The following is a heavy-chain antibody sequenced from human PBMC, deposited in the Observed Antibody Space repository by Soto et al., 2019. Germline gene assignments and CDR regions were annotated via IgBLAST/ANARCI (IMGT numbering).Heavy chain of an antibody. D-gene: IGHD3-9*01. Sequence: EVQLVETGGGLIQPGGSLSLSCAAYGFTVSSNYMSWVRQAPGKGLEWVSVIYSGGSTYYADSVRGRFTISRDNSKNTLYLQMNSLRAEDTAVYYCARDSQYHDILTDYYASDGMDVWGQGTTVTVSS. J-gene: IGHJ6*02. CDR1: GFTVSSNY. CDR3: ARDSQYHDILTDYYASDGMDV. CDR2: IYSGGST. V-gene: IGHV3-53*02.